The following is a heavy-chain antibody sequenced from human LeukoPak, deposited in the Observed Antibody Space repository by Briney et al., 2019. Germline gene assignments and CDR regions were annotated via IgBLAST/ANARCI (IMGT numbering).Heavy chain of an antibody. CDR1: GFTVSSYS. D-gene: IGHD3-10*01. J-gene: IGHJ4*02. Sequence: SGRSLRLSCAASGFTVSSYSMNWVRQAPGKGLEWVSSISSSSSYIYYADSVKGRFTTSRDNAKNSLYLQMNSLRAEDTAVYYCARGYYYGSGSPSYWGQGTLVTVSS. V-gene: IGHV3-21*01. CDR3: ARGYYYGSGSPSY. CDR2: ISSSSSYI.